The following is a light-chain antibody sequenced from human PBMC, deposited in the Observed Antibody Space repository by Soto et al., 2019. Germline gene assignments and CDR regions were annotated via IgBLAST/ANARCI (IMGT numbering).Light chain of an antibody. Sequence: EIVLTQSPGTLSLSPGERATLSCRASQSFSSSYLAWYQQKPGQAPRLLIYGASSRATGIPDRFSGSGSGTDFTLTISRLEHEDLAVYYCQQYGTSITFGQGKRLEI. CDR2: GAS. CDR3: QQYGTSIT. CDR1: QSFSSSY. V-gene: IGKV3-20*01. J-gene: IGKJ5*01.